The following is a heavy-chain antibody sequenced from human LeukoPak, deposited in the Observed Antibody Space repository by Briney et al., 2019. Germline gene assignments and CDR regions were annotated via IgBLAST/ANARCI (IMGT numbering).Heavy chain of an antibody. J-gene: IGHJ4*02. CDR3: ARDLSIAAPGTDFDY. D-gene: IGHD6-13*01. CDR2: INPNSGGT. Sequence: ASVNVSCKASGYTFTGYYMHWVRQAPGQGLEWMGWINPNSGGTKYALKFQGRVTMTRDTSISTAYMELSRLTSDDTAVYYCARDLSIAAPGTDFDYWGQGTLVTVSS. V-gene: IGHV1-2*02. CDR1: GYTFTGYY.